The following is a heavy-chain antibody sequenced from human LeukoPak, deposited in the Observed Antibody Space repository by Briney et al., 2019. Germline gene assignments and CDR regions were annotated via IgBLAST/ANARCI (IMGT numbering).Heavy chain of an antibody. V-gene: IGHV3-66*01. CDR2: IYSGSTT. CDR3: ARGMGLVQGDTFDF. Sequence: GGSLRLSCAASGFTVSTKYMSWVRQAPGKGLEWVSVIYSGSTTYYADSVKGRFTISRDNSKNTLSLQMNSLRVEDTAVYYCARGMGLVQGDTFDFWGQGTMVIVSS. J-gene: IGHJ3*01. CDR1: GFTVSTKY. D-gene: IGHD6-19*01.